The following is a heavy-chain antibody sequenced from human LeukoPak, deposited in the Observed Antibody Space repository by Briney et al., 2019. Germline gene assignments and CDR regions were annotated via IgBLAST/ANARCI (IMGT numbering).Heavy chain of an antibody. CDR3: ARMFYGSGNSYFDY. CDR2: IYYSGST. D-gene: IGHD3-10*01. V-gene: IGHV4-59*01. CDR1: GGSISSYY. Sequence: SETLSLTCTVSGGSISSYYWSWIRQPPGKGLEWIGYIYYSGSTNYNPSLKSRVTISVDTSKNQFSLKLSSVTAAGTAVYFCARMFYGSGNSYFDYWGQGTLVTVSS. J-gene: IGHJ4*02.